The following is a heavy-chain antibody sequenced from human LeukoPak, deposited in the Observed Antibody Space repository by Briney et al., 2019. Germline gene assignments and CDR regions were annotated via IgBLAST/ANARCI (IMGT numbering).Heavy chain of an antibody. J-gene: IGHJ4*02. Sequence: SETLSLTCTVSGGSISSYYWSWIRQPPGKGLEWIGYIYYSGTTNYNHSLKSRVTASVDTSKNQFFLKLSSVTAADTAVYYCASQYKSDTRGYSLWNWGQGTLVTVSS. CDR1: GGSISSYY. CDR2: IYYSGTT. V-gene: IGHV4-59*08. D-gene: IGHD3-22*01. CDR3: ASQYKSDTRGYSLWN.